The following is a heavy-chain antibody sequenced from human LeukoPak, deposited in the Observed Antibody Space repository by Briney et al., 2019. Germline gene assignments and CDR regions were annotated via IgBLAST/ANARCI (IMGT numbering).Heavy chain of an antibody. D-gene: IGHD4-23*01. CDR3: ARGVTRGHNYYYYYMDV. Sequence: GGSLRLSCAASGFTFSSYAMSWVRQAPGKGLEWVSAISGSGGSTYYADSVKGRFTTSRDNSKNTLYLRMNSLRAEDTAVYYCARGVTRGHNYYYYYMDVWGKGTTVTVSS. CDR2: ISGSGGST. J-gene: IGHJ6*03. V-gene: IGHV3-23*01. CDR1: GFTFSSYA.